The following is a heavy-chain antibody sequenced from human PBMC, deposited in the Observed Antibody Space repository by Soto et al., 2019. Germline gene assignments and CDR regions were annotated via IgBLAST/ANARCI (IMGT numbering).Heavy chain of an antibody. CDR3: ARAVHDIVVVVAATYDY. V-gene: IGHV3-21*01. D-gene: IGHD2-15*01. CDR2: ISSSSSYI. J-gene: IGHJ4*02. CDR1: GFTFSSYS. Sequence: GGSLRLSCAASGFTFSSYSMNWVRQAPGKGLEWVPSISSSSSYIYYADSVKGRFTISRDNAKNSLYLQMNSLRAEDTAVYYCARAVHDIVVVVAATYDYWGQGTLVTVSS.